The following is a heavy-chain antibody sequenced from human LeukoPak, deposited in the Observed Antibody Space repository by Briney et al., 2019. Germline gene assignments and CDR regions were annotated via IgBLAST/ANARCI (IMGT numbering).Heavy chain of an antibody. CDR1: GFTFSSYS. CDR2: ISTSSSTI. D-gene: IGHD1-14*01. CDR3: ASKPPESGPYLYYFDY. Sequence: PGGSLRLSCAASGFTFSSYSMNWVRQAPGKGLEWVSYISTSSSTIYCADSVKGRFTISRDNAKNSLYLQMNSLRAEDMAVYYCASKPPESGPYLYYFDYWGQGTLVTVSS. J-gene: IGHJ4*02. V-gene: IGHV3-48*01.